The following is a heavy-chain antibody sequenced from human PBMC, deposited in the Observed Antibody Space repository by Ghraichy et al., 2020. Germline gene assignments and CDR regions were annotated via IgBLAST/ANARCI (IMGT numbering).Heavy chain of an antibody. CDR1: GFTFSSYW. Sequence: GGSLRLSCAASGFTFSSYWMHWVRQAPGKGLVWVSRINSDGSSTSYADSVKGRFTISRDNATNTLYLQMNSLRAEDTAVYYCARRIITMIDYYYGMDVWGQGTTVTVSS. CDR3: ARRIITMIDYYYGMDV. V-gene: IGHV3-74*01. D-gene: IGHD3-22*01. J-gene: IGHJ6*02. CDR2: INSDGSST.